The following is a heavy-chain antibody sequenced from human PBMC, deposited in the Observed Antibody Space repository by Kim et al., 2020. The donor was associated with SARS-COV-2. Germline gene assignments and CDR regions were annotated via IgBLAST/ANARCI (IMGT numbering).Heavy chain of an antibody. Sequence: GGSLRLSCAASGFTFSDSAVHWVRQTSAKGLEWVGRIRSKADRYATSYVASVTDRFTISRDDSKNTAYLQMNSLKTEDTAIYYCARGTRVQGVHFYFDYWGQGTLVTVSS. CDR3: ARGTRVQGVHFYFDY. CDR1: GFTFSDSA. V-gene: IGHV3-73*01. D-gene: IGHD3-10*01. J-gene: IGHJ4*02. CDR2: IRSKADRYAT.